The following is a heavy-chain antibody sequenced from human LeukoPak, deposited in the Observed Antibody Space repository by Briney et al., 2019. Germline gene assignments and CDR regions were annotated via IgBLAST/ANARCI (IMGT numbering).Heavy chain of an antibody. J-gene: IGHJ3*02. CDR1: GGSISTNNHY. Sequence: SETLSLTCTVSGGSISTNNHYWGWIRQPPGKGLEWIGNIYYSGSTDYKPSLKSRVTMSVDTSDNHFSQKVTSVTAADTAVYYCARWRHGYNSVDAFDIWGQGLMVTVSS. CDR3: ARWRHGYNSVDAFDI. D-gene: IGHD5-24*01. CDR2: IYYSGST. V-gene: IGHV4-39*01.